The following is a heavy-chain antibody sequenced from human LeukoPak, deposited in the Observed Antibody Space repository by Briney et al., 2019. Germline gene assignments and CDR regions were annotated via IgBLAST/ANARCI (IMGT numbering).Heavy chain of an antibody. CDR3: ARVSSLWSFDY. CDR1: GFTFSTHW. CDR2: ISPDGSRT. Sequence: GGSLRLSCAASGFTFSTHWMHWVRQTPGKGLVWVSRISPDGSRTAYADSVKGRFTISRDNARDTLYLQRNSLGAEDTAVYYCARVSSLWSFDYWGQGTLVTVSS. V-gene: IGHV3-74*01. D-gene: IGHD3-10*01. J-gene: IGHJ4*02.